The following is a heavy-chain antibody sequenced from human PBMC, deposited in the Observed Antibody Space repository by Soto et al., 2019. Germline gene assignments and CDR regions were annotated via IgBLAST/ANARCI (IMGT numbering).Heavy chain of an antibody. CDR3: ARDGDGNALDY. CDR1: GCSVSSGSYY. Sequence: SETLSLTCTFSGCSVSSGSYYWSWIRQPPGKGLERIGYIYYSGSTNYNPSLKSRVAISVDTSKNQFSLKLSSVTAADTAVYYCARDGDGNALDYWGQGTLVTVSS. V-gene: IGHV4-61*01. CDR2: IYYSGST. D-gene: IGHD2-21*02. J-gene: IGHJ4*02.